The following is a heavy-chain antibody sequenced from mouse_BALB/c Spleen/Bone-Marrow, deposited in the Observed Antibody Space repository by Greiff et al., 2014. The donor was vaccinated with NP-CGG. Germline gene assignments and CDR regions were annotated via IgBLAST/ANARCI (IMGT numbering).Heavy chain of an antibody. CDR3: ARNSGAMDY. J-gene: IGHJ4*01. CDR2: IYPGDGDT. V-gene: IGHV1-80*01. D-gene: IGHD3-1*01. CDR1: GYAFSSYW. Sequence: LVESGAELVRPGSSVKISCKASGYAFSSYWMNWVKQGPGQGLEWIGQIYPGDGDTNYNGKFKGKATLTADKSSSAAYMQLSGLTSEVSAVYFCARNSGAMDYWGQGTSVTVSS.